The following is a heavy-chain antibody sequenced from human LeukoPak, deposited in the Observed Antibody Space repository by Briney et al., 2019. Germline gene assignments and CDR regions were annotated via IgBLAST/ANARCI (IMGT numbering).Heavy chain of an antibody. D-gene: IGHD6-6*01. CDR3: AKDRGSSSAPYYFHMDF. J-gene: IGHJ6*03. Sequence: PGGSLRLSCAASGVVSSSFATESVRQAPGKGLEWGAFILNAGSNKHYTDSLKGPFTISRDNSKKTLYLQMNSLRAEDTAMYYCAKDRGSSSAPYYFHMDFWGKGTTVIVSS. CDR1: GVVSSSFA. CDR2: ILNAGSNK. V-gene: IGHV3-30*02.